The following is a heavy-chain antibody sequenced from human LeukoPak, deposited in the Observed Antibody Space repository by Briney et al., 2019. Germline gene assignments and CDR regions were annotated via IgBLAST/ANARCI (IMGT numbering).Heavy chain of an antibody. J-gene: IGHJ3*02. Sequence: GGSLRLSCAASGFTFSSYAMHWVRQAPGKGLEYVSAISSNGGSTYYANSVKGRFTISRDNSKNTLYLQMGSLRAEDMAVYYCAREEWLQGRTFDIWGQGTMVTVSS. CDR2: ISSNGGST. CDR3: AREEWLQGRTFDI. D-gene: IGHD5-12*01. CDR1: GFTFSSYA. V-gene: IGHV3-64*01.